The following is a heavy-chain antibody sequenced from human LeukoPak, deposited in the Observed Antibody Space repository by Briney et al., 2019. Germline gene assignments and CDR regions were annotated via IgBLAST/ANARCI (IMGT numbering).Heavy chain of an antibody. CDR2: MNPNSGNT. CDR1: GYTFTSYD. V-gene: IGHV1-8*01. D-gene: IGHD2-15*01. Sequence: ASVKVSCKASGYTFTSYDINWVRQATGQGLEWMGWMNPNSGNTGYAQKFQGRVTMTRNTSISTAYMELSSLRSEDTAVYYCARDRYCSGGSCYTERYFDYWGQGTLVTVSS. J-gene: IGHJ4*02. CDR3: ARDRYCSGGSCYTERYFDY.